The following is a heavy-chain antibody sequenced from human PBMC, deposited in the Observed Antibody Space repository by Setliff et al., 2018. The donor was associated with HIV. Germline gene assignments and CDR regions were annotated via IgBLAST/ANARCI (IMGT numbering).Heavy chain of an antibody. CDR1: GGSISSHY. Sequence: SETLSLTCTVSGGSISSHYWSWIRLPPGKGLEWIGTIYYNGNTNYNPSLKGRVTILVDTSKNLFSLKLSSVTPADTAVYYCARGIDNFWSGYVRWGQGALVTVSS. D-gene: IGHD3-3*01. V-gene: IGHV4-59*11. J-gene: IGHJ4*02. CDR2: IYYNGNT. CDR3: ARGIDNFWSGYVR.